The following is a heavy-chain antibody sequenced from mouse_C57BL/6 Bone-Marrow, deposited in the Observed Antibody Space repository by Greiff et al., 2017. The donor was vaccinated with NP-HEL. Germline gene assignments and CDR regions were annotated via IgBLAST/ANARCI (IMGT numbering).Heavy chain of an antibody. CDR1: GFTFSSYG. CDR3: ASHFIPTVVATEDY. V-gene: IGHV5-6*01. J-gene: IGHJ4*01. CDR2: ISSGGSYT. Sequence: EVQLVESGGDLVKPGGSLKLSCAASGFTFSSYGMSWVRQTPDKRLEWVATISSGGSYTYYPVSVKGRLTTSRDNAKHTLYLPMSSLKSEDKAMSYYASHFIPTVVATEDYRGQGTSVAVS. D-gene: IGHD1-1*01.